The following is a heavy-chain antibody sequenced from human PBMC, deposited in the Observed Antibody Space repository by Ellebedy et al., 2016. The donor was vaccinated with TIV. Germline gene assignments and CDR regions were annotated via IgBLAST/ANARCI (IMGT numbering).Heavy chain of an antibody. D-gene: IGHD3-9*01. J-gene: IGHJ4*02. V-gene: IGHV3-74*03. CDR2: INNDATST. CDR3: ARVDWLVDY. Sequence: GESLKISXAASGFPFSVYWMHWVRQAPGKGLVWVSRINNDATSTTYADSVRGRFIISRDNAKNTLYLQMNSLRVEDTAVYYCARVDWLVDYWGQGTLVTVSS. CDR1: GFPFSVYW.